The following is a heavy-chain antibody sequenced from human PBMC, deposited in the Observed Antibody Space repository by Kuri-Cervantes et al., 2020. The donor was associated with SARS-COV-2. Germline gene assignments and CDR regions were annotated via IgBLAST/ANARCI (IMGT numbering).Heavy chain of an antibody. CDR1: GGSISSSGYY. CDR2: IYYSGST. CDR3: ARISRTGGYYGSGSPNWFDP. V-gene: IGHV4-39*01. J-gene: IGHJ5*02. Sequence: ESLKISCTVSGGSISSSGYYWGWIRQPPGKGLEWIGTIYYSGSTNYNPSLKSRVTISVDTSKNQFSLRLGSVTAADTAVFYCARISRTGGYYGSGSPNWFDPWGQGTLVTDSS. D-gene: IGHD3-10*01.